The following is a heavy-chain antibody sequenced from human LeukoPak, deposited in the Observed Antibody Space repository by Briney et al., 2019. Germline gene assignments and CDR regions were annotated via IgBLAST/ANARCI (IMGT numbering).Heavy chain of an antibody. CDR3: ARDLKRGYSSGRYSWGTGSSNDY. CDR1: GYTFTSYG. V-gene: IGHV1-18*01. Sequence: ASVKVSCKASGYTFTSYGIRWVRQAPGQGLEWMGWISGYNGNTNYAQQKLQGRVTMTTDTSTSTAYMELRSLRSDDTAVYYCARDLKRGYSSGRYSWGTGSSNDYWGQGTLVTVSS. CDR2: ISGYNGNT. D-gene: IGHD6-19*01. J-gene: IGHJ4*02.